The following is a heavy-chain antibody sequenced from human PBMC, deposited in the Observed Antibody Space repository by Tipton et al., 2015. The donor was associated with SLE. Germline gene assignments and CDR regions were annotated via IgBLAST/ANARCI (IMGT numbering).Heavy chain of an antibody. CDR1: GGSIRSSNW. CDR2: IHHSGSS. V-gene: IGHV4-4*02. CDR3: ARDRGGNSSVYFDY. D-gene: IGHD4-23*01. Sequence: TLSLTCAVSGGSIRSSNWWSWVRQPPGKGLEWIGEIHHSGSSYYNPSLKSRVTISVDKPENHFSLRLGAVTAADTAVYYCARDRGGNSSVYFDYWGQGTLVTVSS. J-gene: IGHJ4*02.